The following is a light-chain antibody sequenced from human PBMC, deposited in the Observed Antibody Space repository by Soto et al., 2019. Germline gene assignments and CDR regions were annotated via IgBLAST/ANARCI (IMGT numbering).Light chain of an antibody. Sequence: EIVMTQSPATLSLSRGERATLSCGASQSVTSGSLAWYQQKPGLAPRLLIYDASSRATGIPDRFSGSGSGTDFTLTISRLEPEDFAVYYCQQYGSSPPLTFGGGTKVEI. V-gene: IGKV3D-20*01. CDR3: QQYGSSPPLT. CDR2: DAS. J-gene: IGKJ4*01. CDR1: QSVTSGS.